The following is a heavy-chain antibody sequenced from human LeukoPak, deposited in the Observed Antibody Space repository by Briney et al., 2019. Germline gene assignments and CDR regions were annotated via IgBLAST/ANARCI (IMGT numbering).Heavy chain of an antibody. D-gene: IGHD6-13*01. CDR1: GGSISSYY. J-gene: IGHJ3*02. CDR3: ARVIAAAALVAFDI. CDR2: IYTSGST. V-gene: IGHV4-4*08. Sequence: PSETLSLTCTVSGGSISSYYWSWIRQPPGKGLEWIGRIYTSGSTNYNPSLKSRVTISVDTSKNQFSLKLSSVTAADTAVYYCARVIAAAALVAFDIWGQGTMVTVSS.